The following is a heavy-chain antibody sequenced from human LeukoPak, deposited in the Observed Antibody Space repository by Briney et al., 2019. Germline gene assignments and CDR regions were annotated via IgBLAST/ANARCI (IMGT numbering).Heavy chain of an antibody. CDR1: GGTFSSYA. D-gene: IGHD4-11*01. CDR2: IIPILGIA. V-gene: IGHV1-69*04. CDR3: ARWTTTYLDY. J-gene: IGHJ4*02. Sequence: ASVKVSCKASGGTFSSYAISWVRQAPGQGLEWMGRIIPILGIANYAQKFQGRVTITADKSTSTAYMELSSLRSEDSAVYYCARWTTTYLDYWGQGTLVTVSS.